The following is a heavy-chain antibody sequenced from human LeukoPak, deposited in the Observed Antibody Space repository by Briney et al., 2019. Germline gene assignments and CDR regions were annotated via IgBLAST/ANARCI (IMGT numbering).Heavy chain of an antibody. CDR3: ARTTMVRGVIIALEYNWFDP. Sequence: PSETLSLTCTVSGGSISSYYWSWLRRPPGKGLEWIGYIYYSGSTNYNPSLKSRVTISVDTSKNQFSLKLSSVTAADTAVYYCARTTMVRGVIIALEYNWFDPWGQGTLVTVSS. V-gene: IGHV4-59*01. CDR2: IYYSGST. CDR1: GGSISSYY. J-gene: IGHJ5*02. D-gene: IGHD3-10*01.